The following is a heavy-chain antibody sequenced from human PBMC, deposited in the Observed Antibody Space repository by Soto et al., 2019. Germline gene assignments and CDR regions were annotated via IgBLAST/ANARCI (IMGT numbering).Heavy chain of an antibody. CDR2: IYYSGST. V-gene: IGHV4-30-4*01. Sequence: QVQLQESGPGLVKPSQTLSLTCTVSGGSISSGDYYWSWIRQPPGKGLEWIGYIYYSGSTYYNPSLKSRVTISVDTSKNQFSLKLSSVTAADTAVYYCARDRDYYDSSGYYLDYWGQGTLVTVSS. D-gene: IGHD3-22*01. CDR1: GGSISSGDYY. J-gene: IGHJ4*02. CDR3: ARDRDYYDSSGYYLDY.